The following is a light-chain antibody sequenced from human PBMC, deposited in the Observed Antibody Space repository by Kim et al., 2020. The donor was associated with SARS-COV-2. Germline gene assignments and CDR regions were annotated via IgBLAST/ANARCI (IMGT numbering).Light chain of an antibody. CDR1: QCGNKY. CDR2: GDS. J-gene: IGLJ3*02. V-gene: IGLV3-1*01. Sequence: SYELTQPPSVSVSLGQTARITCAGNQCGNKYAAWYQQKPGQSPVLVIYGDSKRPSGIPERLSGSNSGDTATLTIRGAQAVDEAYYYCQEWDSSARVFG. CDR3: QEWDSSARV.